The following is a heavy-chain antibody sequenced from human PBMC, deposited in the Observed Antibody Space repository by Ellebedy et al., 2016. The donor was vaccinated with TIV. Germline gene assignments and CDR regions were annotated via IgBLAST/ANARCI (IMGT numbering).Heavy chain of an antibody. CDR2: ISGSGGST. CDR1: GFTFSSYA. J-gene: IGHJ4*02. Sequence: GGSLRLSXAASGFTFSSYAMSWVRQAPGKGLEWVSAISGSGGSTYYADSVKGRFTISRDNSKNTLYLQMNSLRAEDTAVYYCATNCGGDCYSPAFDYWGQGTLVTVSS. V-gene: IGHV3-23*01. D-gene: IGHD2-21*02. CDR3: ATNCGGDCYSPAFDY.